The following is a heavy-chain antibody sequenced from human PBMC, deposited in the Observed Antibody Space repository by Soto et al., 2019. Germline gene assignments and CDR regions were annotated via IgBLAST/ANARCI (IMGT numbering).Heavy chain of an antibody. D-gene: IGHD2-8*02. CDR1: GYTFTGYY. CDR3: SRDRRGGRAVLDS. CDR2: INPNSGGT. V-gene: IGHV1-2*02. J-gene: IGHJ4*02. Sequence: ASVKVSCKASGYTFTGYYMHWVRQAPGQGLEWMGWINPNSGGTNYAQKFQGRVTMTRDTSISTAYMELSRLRSDDTAVYYCSRDRRGGRAVLDSWGQGTPVTVS.